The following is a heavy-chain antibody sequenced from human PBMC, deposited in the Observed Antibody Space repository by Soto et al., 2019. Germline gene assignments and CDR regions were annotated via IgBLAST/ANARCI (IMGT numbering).Heavy chain of an antibody. J-gene: IGHJ4*02. D-gene: IGHD3-22*01. CDR2: IYYSGST. CDR3: ARAYDSSAYLYDY. CDR1: GGSISSGGYY. V-gene: IGHV4-31*03. Sequence: PSETLSLTCTVSGGSISSGGYYWSWIRQHPGKGLEWIGYIYYSGSTYYNPSLKSRVTISVDTSKNQFSLKLSSVTAADTAVYYCARAYDSSAYLYDYWGQGXLVTVSS.